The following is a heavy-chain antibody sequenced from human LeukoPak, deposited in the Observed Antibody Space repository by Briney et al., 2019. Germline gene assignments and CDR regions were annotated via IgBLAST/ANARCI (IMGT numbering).Heavy chain of an antibody. Sequence: GGSLRLSCAASGFTFSSYEMNWVRQAPGRGLEWVSYISSSGSTIYYADSVKGRFTISRDNAKNSLYLQMNSLRAEDTAVYYCARAPAHYDILTGYYIRGGFDPWGQGTLVTVSS. D-gene: IGHD3-9*01. J-gene: IGHJ5*02. V-gene: IGHV3-48*03. CDR1: GFTFSSYE. CDR2: ISSSGSTI. CDR3: ARAPAHYDILTGYYIRGGFDP.